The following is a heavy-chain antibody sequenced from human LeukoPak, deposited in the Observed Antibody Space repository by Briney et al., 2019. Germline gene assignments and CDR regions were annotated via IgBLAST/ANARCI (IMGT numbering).Heavy chain of an antibody. CDR1: GFTFSSYA. Sequence: PGGSLRLSCAASGFTFSSYAMSWVRQAPGKGLEWVSAISGSGGSTYYADSVKGRFTISRDNSKNTLYLQMNSLRAEDTAVYYCARRLDYGGNFDYWGQGTLVTVSS. CDR2: ISGSGGST. D-gene: IGHD4-23*01. V-gene: IGHV3-23*01. J-gene: IGHJ4*02. CDR3: ARRLDYGGNFDY.